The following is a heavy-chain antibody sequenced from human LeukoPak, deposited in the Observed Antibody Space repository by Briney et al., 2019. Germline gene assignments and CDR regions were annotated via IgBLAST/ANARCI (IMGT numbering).Heavy chain of an antibody. V-gene: IGHV4-38-2*02. CDR1: GYSISSGYQ. Sequence: SETLSLTCAVSGYSISSGYQWAWIRQPPGKTLEWIGSIFHTGSAHYNPSLQSRVTISVDTSTNHFSLRLSSVTAADTAVYYCARDPRWLTPDCTSTSCYENYFDPWGQGILVTVSS. J-gene: IGHJ5*02. CDR3: ARDPRWLTPDCTSTSCYENYFDP. D-gene: IGHD2-2*01. CDR2: IFHTGSA.